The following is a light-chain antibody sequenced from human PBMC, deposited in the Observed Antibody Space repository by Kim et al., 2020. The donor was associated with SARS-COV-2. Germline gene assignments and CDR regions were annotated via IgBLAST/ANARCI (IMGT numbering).Light chain of an antibody. CDR1: SLRSYY. Sequence: SSELTQDPAVSVALGQTVRITCQGDSLRSYYASWYQQRPGQAPVLVIYGKNNRPSGIPDRFSGSSSGNTGSLTITGAQAEDEADYYCNSRDSSANHVVFG. V-gene: IGLV3-19*01. CDR2: GKN. CDR3: NSRDSSANHVV. J-gene: IGLJ2*01.